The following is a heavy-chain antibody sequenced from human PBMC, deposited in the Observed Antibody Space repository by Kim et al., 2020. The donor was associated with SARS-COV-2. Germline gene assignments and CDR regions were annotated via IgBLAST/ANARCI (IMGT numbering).Heavy chain of an antibody. CDR2: INSDGSST. CDR1: GFTFSSYW. Sequence: GGSLRLSCAASGFTFSSYWMHWVRQAPGKGLVWVSRINSDGSSTSYADSVKGRFTISRDNAKNTLYLQMNSLRAEDTAVYYCARVFTMVRGDYYYGMDVWGQGTTVTVSS. J-gene: IGHJ6*02. V-gene: IGHV3-74*01. D-gene: IGHD3-10*01. CDR3: ARVFTMVRGDYYYGMDV.